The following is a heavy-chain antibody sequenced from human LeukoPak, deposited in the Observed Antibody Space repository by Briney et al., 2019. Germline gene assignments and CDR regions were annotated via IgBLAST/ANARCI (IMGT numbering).Heavy chain of an antibody. D-gene: IGHD6-19*01. CDR1: GVTFSKYC. Sequence: PGGSLRLSCAPSGVTFSKYCMLWVCQAPGEGLGSVSRINTDVTVTTYADPAKGRFTVSRDNADNTMFLQINSVRDEDTAVYYCATKQWLAPPPDSWGQGTPVTVSS. CDR2: INTDVTVT. CDR3: ATKQWLAPPPDS. V-gene: IGHV3-74*01. J-gene: IGHJ4*02.